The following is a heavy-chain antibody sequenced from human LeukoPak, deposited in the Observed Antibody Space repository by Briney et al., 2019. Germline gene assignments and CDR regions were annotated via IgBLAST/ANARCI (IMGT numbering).Heavy chain of an antibody. V-gene: IGHV3-23*01. CDR2: ISRSGCTT. CDR1: VFTFSIYA. D-gene: IGHD3-10*01. Sequence: GVSLRLSCAPSVFTFSIYAMTWVRQAPGKGLEGVSDISRSGCTTYSADAVRGRFTFYRENYKKPMYLQMNRLRAEDTAVYFCARRGAAGSYLGYFDSWGQGTLVTVSS. J-gene: IGHJ4*02. CDR3: ARRGAAGSYLGYFDS.